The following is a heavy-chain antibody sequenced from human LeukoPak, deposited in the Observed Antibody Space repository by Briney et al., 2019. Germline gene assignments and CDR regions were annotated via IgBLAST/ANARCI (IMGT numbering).Heavy chain of an antibody. CDR3: ATSNDYLSAFDI. J-gene: IGHJ3*02. V-gene: IGHV1-8*01. CDR2: MNPNSGDT. Sequence: ASVKVSCKASGYTFTSSDINWVRQATGQGLEWLGWMNPNSGDTGYAQKFQGRVTMTRDTSISTAYMDLSSLRSEGTAVYYCATSNDYLSAFDIWGQGTMVTVSS. D-gene: IGHD2/OR15-2a*01. CDR1: GYTFTSSD.